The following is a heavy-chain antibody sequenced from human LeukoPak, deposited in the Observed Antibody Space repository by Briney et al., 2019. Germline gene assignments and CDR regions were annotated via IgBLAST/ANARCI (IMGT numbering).Heavy chain of an antibody. CDR3: ARERYFDY. Sequence: GGSLRLSRAASGFTFSTCAMSWVRQAPGKGLEWVSTISGGGRSTDYADSVKGQFTISRDNSKNTLYLQMNSLRAEDTAVYYCARERYFDYWGQGTLVTVSS. J-gene: IGHJ4*02. CDR1: GFTFSTCA. CDR2: ISGGGRST. V-gene: IGHV3-23*01.